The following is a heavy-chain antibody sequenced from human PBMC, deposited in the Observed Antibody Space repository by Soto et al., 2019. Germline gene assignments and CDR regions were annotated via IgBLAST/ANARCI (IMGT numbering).Heavy chain of an antibody. Sequence: SVKVSCKASGGTFSSYAISWVRQAPGQGLEWMGGIIPIFGTANYAQKFQGRVTITADKSTSTAYMELSSLRSEDTAVYYCARASTVLDAFDIWGQGTMVTVSS. CDR3: ARASTVLDAFDI. CDR2: IIPIFGTA. V-gene: IGHV1-69*06. J-gene: IGHJ3*02. CDR1: GGTFSSYA. D-gene: IGHD4-17*01.